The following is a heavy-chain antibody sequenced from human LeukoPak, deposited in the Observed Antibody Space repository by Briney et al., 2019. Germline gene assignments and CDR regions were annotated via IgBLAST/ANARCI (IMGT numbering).Heavy chain of an antibody. V-gene: IGHV1-69*02. CDR3: ASSRITMIVVVITEGALDY. D-gene: IGHD3-22*01. Sequence: SVSVSCRASGYTFTGYYMHWVRQAPGQGLEWMGRIIPILGIANYAQKFQGRVTITADKSTSTAYMELSSLRSEDTAVYYCASSRITMIVVVITEGALDYWGQGTLVTVSS. CDR1: GYTFTGYY. J-gene: IGHJ4*02. CDR2: IIPILGIA.